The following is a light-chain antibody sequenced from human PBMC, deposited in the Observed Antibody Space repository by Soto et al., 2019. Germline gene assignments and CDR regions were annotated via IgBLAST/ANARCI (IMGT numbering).Light chain of an antibody. V-gene: IGLV2-14*01. CDR2: EVS. Sequence: QSALTQPDSVSGSPGQSITVSCTGTSSDVGGYNYVSWYQQHPGKAPKLLIYEVSHRPSGVSNRFSGSKSGNTASLTISGLQAEDEADYYCSSYTSSITSVIFGGGTKVTVL. J-gene: IGLJ2*01. CDR1: SSDVGGYNY. CDR3: SSYTSSITSVI.